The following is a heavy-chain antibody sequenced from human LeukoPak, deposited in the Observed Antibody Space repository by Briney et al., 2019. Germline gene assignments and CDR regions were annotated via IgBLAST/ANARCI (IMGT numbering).Heavy chain of an antibody. D-gene: IGHD3-22*01. V-gene: IGHV3-7*01. J-gene: IGHJ4*02. Sequence: GGSLRLSCAASGFTFSSYWMSWVRQSPGKGLEWVANIEPDGSEKYYVDSVKGRFTISRDNAKNSLYLQMNSLRAEDTAMYYCARPYYDNSGSYWGQGTLVTVSS. CDR1: GFTFSSYW. CDR2: IEPDGSEK. CDR3: ARPYYDNSGSY.